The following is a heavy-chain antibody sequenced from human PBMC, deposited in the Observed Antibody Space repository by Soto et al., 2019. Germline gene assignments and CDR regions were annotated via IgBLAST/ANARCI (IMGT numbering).Heavy chain of an antibody. CDR1: GYTFTSYS. J-gene: IGHJ4*02. Sequence: QVQLVQSGAEVKKPGASVKVSCKASGYTFTSYSISWVRQAPGQGLEWMGWISAYNGNTNYAQMFQGRVTMTTDTSMSSASMELRNLRSGDTAVYYCARDAPPADYWGQGTLVTVSS. V-gene: IGHV1-18*04. CDR3: ARDAPPADY. CDR2: ISAYNGNT.